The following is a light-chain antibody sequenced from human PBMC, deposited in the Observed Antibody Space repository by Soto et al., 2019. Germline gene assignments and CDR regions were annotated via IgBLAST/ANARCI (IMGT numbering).Light chain of an antibody. J-gene: IGKJ2*01. CDR3: QQYGTSPYA. CDR1: QSVRSSY. V-gene: IGKV3-20*01. Sequence: EIVLTQSPGTLSLSPGERATFSCRASQSVRSSYLAWYQQRPGQPPRLLIYGASSRATGIPDRFSGSESGTDFTLTISRREPEDFAVYYCQQYGTSPYAFGQGTKLDIK. CDR2: GAS.